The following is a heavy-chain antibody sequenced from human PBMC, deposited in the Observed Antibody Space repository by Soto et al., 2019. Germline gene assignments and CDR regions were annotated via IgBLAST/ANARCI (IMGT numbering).Heavy chain of an antibody. V-gene: IGHV1-2*04. Sequence: QVQLVQSGAEVKKPGASVRVSCKASGYTFTDYYIHWVRQAPGQGLEWMGWINPNSGGTNYAQKFHDCVTMTRDTSISTAYMELSRLRSADPAVYYCAREVTKTLAAFDIWGQGTMVTVSS. CDR1: GYTFTDYY. CDR2: INPNSGGT. J-gene: IGHJ3*02. D-gene: IGHD2-2*01. CDR3: AREVTKTLAAFDI.